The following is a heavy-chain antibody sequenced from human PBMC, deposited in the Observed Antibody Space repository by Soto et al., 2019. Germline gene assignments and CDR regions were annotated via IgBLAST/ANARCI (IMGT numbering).Heavy chain of an antibody. CDR3: ARVSTYYFDSSGSYTSDY. D-gene: IGHD3-22*01. CDR1: GAPVGSGSFY. V-gene: IGHV4-61*01. Sequence: TSETLSLTCTVPGAPVGSGSFYWSWIRQPPGKGLEWIGYGFFSGSTNYNPALKSRVTISIDTSKNQLSLKLISVTAADTAVYYCARVSTYYFDSSGSYTSDYWCQGTLVTVSS. CDR2: GFFSGST. J-gene: IGHJ4*02.